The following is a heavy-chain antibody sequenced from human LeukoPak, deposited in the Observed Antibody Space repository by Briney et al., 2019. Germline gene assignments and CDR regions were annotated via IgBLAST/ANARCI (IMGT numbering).Heavy chain of an antibody. CDR3: ARFNYYDSSGYFQFDY. V-gene: IGHV4-34*01. CDR2: INHSGST. D-gene: IGHD3-22*01. J-gene: IGHJ4*02. CDR1: GGSFSGYY. Sequence: SETLSLTCAVYGGSFSGYYWSWIRQPPGKGLEWIGEINHSGSTNYNPSLKSRVTISVDTSKNQFSLKLSSVTAADTAVYYCARFNYYDSSGYFQFDYWGQGTLVTVSS.